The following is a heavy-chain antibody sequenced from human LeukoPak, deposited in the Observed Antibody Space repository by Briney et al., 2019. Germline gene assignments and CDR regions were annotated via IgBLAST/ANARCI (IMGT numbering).Heavy chain of an antibody. CDR2: IYHSGST. V-gene: IGHV4-38-2*01. D-gene: IGHD1-26*01. CDR3: ARSSPQWELDAFDI. J-gene: IGHJ3*02. Sequence: PSETLSLTCSVSGYSISSGSYWGWIRQPPGKGLEWIGSIYHSGSTYYNPSLKSRVTISVDTSKNQFSLKLNSVTAADTAVYYCARSSPQWELDAFDIWGQGTMVTVSS. CDR1: GYSISSGSY.